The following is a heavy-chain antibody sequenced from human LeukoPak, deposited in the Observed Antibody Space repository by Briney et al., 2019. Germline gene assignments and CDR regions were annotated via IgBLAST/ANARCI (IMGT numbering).Heavy chain of an antibody. CDR3: ARAAHYYDSSGYYLGY. CDR2: INPNSGGT. CDR1: GYTFTGYY. V-gene: IGHV1-2*04. Sequence: GASVKVSCKASGYTFTGYYMHWVRQAPGQGLEWMGWINPNSGGTNYAQKFQGWVTMTRDTSISTAYMELSRLRSDDTAVYYCARAAHYYDSSGYYLGYWGQGTLVTVSS. D-gene: IGHD3-22*01. J-gene: IGHJ4*02.